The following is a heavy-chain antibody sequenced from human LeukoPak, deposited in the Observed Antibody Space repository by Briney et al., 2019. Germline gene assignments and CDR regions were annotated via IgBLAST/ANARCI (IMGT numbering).Heavy chain of an antibody. V-gene: IGHV3-30*18. D-gene: IGHD2-2*01. Sequence: PGGFLRLSCAASGFTFSSYGMHWVRQAPGKGLEWVAAISYDGSDKYYADSVKGRFTISKDNSKNTLSLQMNSLRAEDTAVFFCAKDLRYCSGTSCYEASGMDVWGQGTTVTVSS. J-gene: IGHJ6*02. CDR3: AKDLRYCSGTSCYEASGMDV. CDR1: GFTFSSYG. CDR2: ISYDGSDK.